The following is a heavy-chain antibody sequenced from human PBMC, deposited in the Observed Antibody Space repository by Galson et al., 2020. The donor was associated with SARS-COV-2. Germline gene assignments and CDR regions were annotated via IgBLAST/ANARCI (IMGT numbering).Heavy chain of an antibody. V-gene: IGHV4-30-2*01. D-gene: IGHD4-17*01. CDR1: GTPISSGSYS. J-gene: IGHJ3*02. CDR3: ARLHYGEYAPEAFDI. Sequence: SETLSLTCAVSGTPISSGSYSWNWIRQPPGKGLERIGYISHRGGTYYNPSLKSRVTISGDRSKNQFSLRLSSVTAADTAVYYCARLHYGEYAPEAFDIWGPGTRVTVAS. CDR2: ISHRGGT.